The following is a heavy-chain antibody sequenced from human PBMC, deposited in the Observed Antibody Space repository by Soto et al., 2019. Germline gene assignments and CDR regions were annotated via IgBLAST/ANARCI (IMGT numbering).Heavy chain of an antibody. V-gene: IGHV4-61*01. Sequence: PSETLSLTCTVSGGSVSSGSYYWSWIRQPPGTGLEWVGYIYYSGSTNYNPSLKSRVTTSVDTSKNQFSLKLSSVTAADTAVYYCARDTPYSWSYLGDYWGQGTMVTVSS. CDR1: GGSVSSGSYY. CDR2: IYYSGST. J-gene: IGHJ4*02. CDR3: ARDTPYSWSYLGDY. D-gene: IGHD1-26*01.